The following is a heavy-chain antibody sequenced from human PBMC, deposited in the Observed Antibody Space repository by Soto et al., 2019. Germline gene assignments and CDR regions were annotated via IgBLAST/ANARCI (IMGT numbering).Heavy chain of an antibody. CDR2: IFPSDSDT. CDR1: GYIFNNHW. J-gene: IGHJ6*02. V-gene: IGHV5-51*01. D-gene: IGHD3-16*01. CDR3: ARQSVIVSTLYVWDV. Sequence: GESLKISCKASGYIFNNHWIGWVRQIPWKGLEWMGIIFPSDSDTRYSPSFQGQVTISADKSITTAYLQWSSLKASDTAKYYCARQSVIVSTLYVWDVWGHGTPVIVS.